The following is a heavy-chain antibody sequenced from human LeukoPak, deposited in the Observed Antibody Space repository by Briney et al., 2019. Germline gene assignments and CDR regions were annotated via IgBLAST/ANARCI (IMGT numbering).Heavy chain of an antibody. CDR3: AREYVVLVDAVRYYYYGMDV. CDR2: INPSGGST. D-gene: IGHD2-8*01. CDR1: GYNLISYY. Sequence: RASVKVSCKASGYNLISYYMHWVRQAPGQGLEWMGIINPSGGSTSYAQKFQDRVTMTRDTSTSAVYMELSSLKSEDTAVYYCAREYVVLVDAVRYYYYGMDVWGQGTTVTVSS. J-gene: IGHJ6*02. V-gene: IGHV1-46*01.